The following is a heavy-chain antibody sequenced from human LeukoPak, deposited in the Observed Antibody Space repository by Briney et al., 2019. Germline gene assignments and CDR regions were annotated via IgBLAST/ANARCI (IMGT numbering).Heavy chain of an antibody. CDR1: GYSFTSYW. J-gene: IGHJ3*02. CDR3: ARQSDIVATNDAFDI. D-gene: IGHD5-12*01. Sequence: GESLKISCKGSGYSFTSYWIGWVRXMPGKXXEXMGIIYPGDSDTRYSPSFQGQVTISADKSISTAYLQWSSLKASDTAMYYCARQSDIVATNDAFDIWGQGTMVTVSS. V-gene: IGHV5-51*01. CDR2: IYPGDSDT.